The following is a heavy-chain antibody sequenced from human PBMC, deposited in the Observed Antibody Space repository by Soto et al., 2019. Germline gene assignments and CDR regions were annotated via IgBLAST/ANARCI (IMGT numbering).Heavy chain of an antibody. V-gene: IGHV3-74*01. D-gene: IGHD6-13*01. Sequence: GGSLRLSCAASGFTFSSYWMHWVRQAPGKGLVWVSRINSDGSSTSYADSVKGRFTISRDNAKNTLYLQMNSLRAEDTAVYYCAREAAAGRYYGMDVWGQGTTVTAP. CDR2: INSDGSST. J-gene: IGHJ6*02. CDR3: AREAAAGRYYGMDV. CDR1: GFTFSSYW.